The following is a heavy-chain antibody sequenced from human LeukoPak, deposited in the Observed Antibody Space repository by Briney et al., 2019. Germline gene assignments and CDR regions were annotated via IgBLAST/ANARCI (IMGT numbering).Heavy chain of an antibody. D-gene: IGHD2-2*01. CDR2: IIPIFGTA. V-gene: IGHV1-69*13. J-gene: IGHJ6*03. CDR3: ACLQGGHDIVVVPAGDYYYMDV. CDR1: RGTFSNYA. Sequence: GASVKVSCKASRGTFSNYAITWVRQAPGQGLEWMGGIIPIFGTANYAQKFQGRVTITADESTSTAYMELSSLRSEDTAVYYCACLQGGHDIVVVPAGDYYYMDVWGKGTTVTISS.